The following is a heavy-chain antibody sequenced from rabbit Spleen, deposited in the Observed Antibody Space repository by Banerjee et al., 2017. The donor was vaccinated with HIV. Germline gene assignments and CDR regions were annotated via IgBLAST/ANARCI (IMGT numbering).Heavy chain of an antibody. D-gene: IGHD8-1*01. J-gene: IGHJ6*01. Sequence: QSLEESGGDLVKPGASLTLTCTASGFSFSTSYDMCWVRQAPGKGLEWIACIYAGSSGNTWYESWVNGRFSISKTSSTTVTLQMTSLTAADTATYFCARDTGTSFSTYGMDLWGPGTLVTVS. CDR1: GFSFSTSYD. CDR3: ARDTGTSFSTYGMDL. CDR2: IYAGSSGNT. V-gene: IGHV1S40*01.